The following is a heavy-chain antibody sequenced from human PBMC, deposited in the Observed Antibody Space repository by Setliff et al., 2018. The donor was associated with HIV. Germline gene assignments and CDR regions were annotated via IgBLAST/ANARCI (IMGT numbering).Heavy chain of an antibody. Sequence: SETLSLTCGVYGGSLSDYYWSWIRQPPGKGLEWIGEINHSGSSNYNPSLKSRVTISVDTSKNQLSLNVTSVTAADTAVFYCARSSRGYCSGGSCYGFDPWGQGNLVTVSS. J-gene: IGHJ5*02. CDR3: ARSSRGYCSGGSCYGFDP. CDR2: INHSGSS. CDR1: GGSLSDYY. V-gene: IGHV4-34*01. D-gene: IGHD2-15*01.